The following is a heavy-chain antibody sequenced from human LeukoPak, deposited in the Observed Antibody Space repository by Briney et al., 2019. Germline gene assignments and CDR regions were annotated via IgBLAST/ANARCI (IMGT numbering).Heavy chain of an antibody. V-gene: IGHV3-74*01. CDR2: INSDGSST. CDR3: ARASGYDLDY. J-gene: IGHJ4*02. CDR1: GFTFRSYW. Sequence: PGGSLRLSCAASGFTFRSYWMHWVRQGPGKGLVWVSRINSDGSSTSYGDSVKGRFTISRDNAKNTLYLQMNSLRAEDTAVYYCARASGYDLDYWGQGTLVTVSS. D-gene: IGHD5-12*01.